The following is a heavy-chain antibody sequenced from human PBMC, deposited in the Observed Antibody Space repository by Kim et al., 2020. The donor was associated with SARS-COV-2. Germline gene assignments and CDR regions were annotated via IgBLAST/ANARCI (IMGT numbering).Heavy chain of an antibody. J-gene: IGHJ6*02. D-gene: IGHD6-19*01. V-gene: IGHV1-2*02. Sequence: ASVKVSCKASGYTFTGYYMHWVRQAPGQGLEWMGWINPNSGGTNYAQKFQGRVTMTRDTSISTAYMELSRLRSDDTAVYYCASGLAVAGRIYYYYGMDVWGQGTTVTVSS. CDR3: ASGLAVAGRIYYYYGMDV. CDR2: INPNSGGT. CDR1: GYTFTGYY.